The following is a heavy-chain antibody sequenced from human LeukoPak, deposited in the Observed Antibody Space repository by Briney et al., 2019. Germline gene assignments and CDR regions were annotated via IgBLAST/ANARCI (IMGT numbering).Heavy chain of an antibody. V-gene: IGHV3-30*02. J-gene: IGHJ4*02. CDR2: IRYDGSNK. Sequence: PGGSLRLSCAASGFTFSRYRLSWVRQAPGEGLEWVAFIRYDGSNKYYADSVKGRFTISRGNSKNTLYLQMNSLRAADTAVYYCAREWGSDSRGGDYWGQGTLVTVSS. CDR3: AREWGSDSRGGDY. D-gene: IGHD3-16*01. CDR1: GFTFSRYR.